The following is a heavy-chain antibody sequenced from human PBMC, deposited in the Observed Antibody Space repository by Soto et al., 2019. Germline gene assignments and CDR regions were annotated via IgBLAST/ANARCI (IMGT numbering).Heavy chain of an antibody. J-gene: IGHJ5*02. Sequence: SETLSLTCAVYGGSFSGYYWSWIRQPPGKGLEWIGEINHSGSTNYNPSLKSRVTISVDTSKNQFSLKLSSVTAADTAVYYCARALRLPDYDGNWFDPWGQGTLVTVSS. V-gene: IGHV4-34*01. D-gene: IGHD4-17*01. CDR1: GGSFSGYY. CDR3: ARALRLPDYDGNWFDP. CDR2: INHSGST.